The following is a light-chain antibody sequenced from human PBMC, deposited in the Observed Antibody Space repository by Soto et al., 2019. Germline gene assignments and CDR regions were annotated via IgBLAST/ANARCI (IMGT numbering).Light chain of an antibody. J-gene: IGKJ2*01. CDR1: QSVSSY. CDR2: DAS. Sequence: EIVLTQSPATLSLSPGERATLSCRASQSVSSYLAWYQQKPGQAPRLLIYDASNRATGIPARFSGSGSGTXXXXXXXXXXPEDXAVYYCQQRTNWPPKYTFGQGTKLEIK. CDR3: QQRTNWPPKYT. V-gene: IGKV3-11*01.